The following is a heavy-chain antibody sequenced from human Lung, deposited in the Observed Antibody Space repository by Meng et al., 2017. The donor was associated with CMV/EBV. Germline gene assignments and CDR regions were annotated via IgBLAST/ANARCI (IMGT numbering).Heavy chain of an antibody. CDR3: ARDPYATGWAG. D-gene: IGHD6-19*01. Sequence: VTLLELGPGLVKPSGTLSLTCAVSGGSISISTWWSWVRQPPGKGLEWIGEIYHSGGTNYNPSLRGRVTISLDKSKNQFSLTLRSVTAADTAVYYCARDPYATGWAGWGQGTLVTVSS. CDR2: IYHSGGT. J-gene: IGHJ4*02. V-gene: IGHV4-4*02. CDR1: GGSISISTW.